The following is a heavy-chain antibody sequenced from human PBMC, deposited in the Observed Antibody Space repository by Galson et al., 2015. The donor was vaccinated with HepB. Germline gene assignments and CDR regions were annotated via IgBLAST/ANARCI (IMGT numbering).Heavy chain of an antibody. CDR2: IWYDGSNK. CDR1: GFTFSSYG. D-gene: IGHD4-23*01. V-gene: IGHV3-33*08. CDR3: ARATVVTLGGVDY. J-gene: IGHJ4*02. Sequence: SLRLSCAASGFTFSSYGMHWVRQAPGKGLEWVAVIWYDGSNKYYADSVKGRFTISRDNSKNTLYLQMNSLRAEDTAVYYCARATVVTLGGVDYWGQGTLVTVSS.